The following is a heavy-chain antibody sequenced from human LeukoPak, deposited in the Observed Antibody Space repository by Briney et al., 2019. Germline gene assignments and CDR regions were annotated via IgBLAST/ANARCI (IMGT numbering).Heavy chain of an antibody. CDR1: GFTFSSYR. CDR2: ISSSSNTI. J-gene: IGHJ4*02. V-gene: IGHV3-48*01. CDR3: AREWSYDYGDYV. Sequence: GGSLRLSCAASGFTFSSYRMNWVRQAPGKGLEWVSYISSSSNTIYYADSVKGRFTISRDNAKNSLYLQMNSLRAEDTAVYYCAREWSYDYGDYVWGQGTLVTVSS. D-gene: IGHD4-17*01.